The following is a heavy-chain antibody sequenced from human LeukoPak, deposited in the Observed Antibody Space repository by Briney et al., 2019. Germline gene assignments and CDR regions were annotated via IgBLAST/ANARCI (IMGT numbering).Heavy chain of an antibody. CDR2: IIPIFGTP. CDR1: GDSFSNSA. CDR3: ARVLATETDEGLDV. D-gene: IGHD1-14*01. J-gene: IGHJ6*02. V-gene: IGHV1-69*13. Sequence: GASVKLSCKASGDSFSNSAIHWVRQAPGQGLEWMGGIIPIFGTPNYAQKFQGRVTITADDSASTAYMDLSSLRSEDSAVYYCARVLATETDEGLDVWGQGTTVTVSS.